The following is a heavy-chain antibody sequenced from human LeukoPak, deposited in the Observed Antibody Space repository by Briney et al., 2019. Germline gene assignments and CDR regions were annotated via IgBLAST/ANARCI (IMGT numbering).Heavy chain of an antibody. CDR2: IYYSGNT. J-gene: IGHJ4*02. V-gene: IGHV4-59*01. D-gene: IGHD1-26*01. CDR3: ARDIVGVTRAFGY. Sequence: PSETLSLTCTVSGGSISSYYWSWIRQPPGKGLEWIGYIYYSGNTNYNPSLKSRVTMSVDTSKNQFSLKLSSVTAADTAVYYCARDIVGVTRAFGYWGQGTLATVSS. CDR1: GGSISSYY.